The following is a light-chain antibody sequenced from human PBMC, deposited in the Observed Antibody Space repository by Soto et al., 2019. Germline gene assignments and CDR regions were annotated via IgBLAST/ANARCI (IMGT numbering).Light chain of an antibody. CDR2: DAS. CDR3: QQYNSYSRP. J-gene: IGKJ1*01. V-gene: IGKV1-5*01. Sequence: DIQMTQSPSTLSASVGDRVTITCWASQSISSWLAWYQQKPGKAPKLLIYDASSLESGVPSRFSGSGSGTEFTLTISSLQPDDFATYYCQQYNSYSRPFGQGTKVEIK. CDR1: QSISSW.